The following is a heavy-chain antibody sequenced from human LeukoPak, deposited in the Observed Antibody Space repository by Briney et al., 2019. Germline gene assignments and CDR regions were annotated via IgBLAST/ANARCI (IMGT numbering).Heavy chain of an antibody. V-gene: IGHV4-34*01. Sequence: PSETLSLTCAVYGGSFSGYYWSLIRQPPGKGLEWIGEINHSGSTNYNPSLKSRVTISVDTSKNQFSLKLSSVTAADTAVYYCARGFSSSWYGFDYWGQGTLVTVSS. D-gene: IGHD6-13*01. J-gene: IGHJ4*02. CDR2: INHSGST. CDR3: ARGFSSSWYGFDY. CDR1: GGSFSGYY.